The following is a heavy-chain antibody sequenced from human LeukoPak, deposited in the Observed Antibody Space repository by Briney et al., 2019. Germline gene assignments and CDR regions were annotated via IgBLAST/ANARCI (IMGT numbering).Heavy chain of an antibody. Sequence: SAKVSCKASGDTFSKYAISWVRQAPGQGLEWMGGIIPIFGTTNYAQKFQGRVTITTDESTSTTYMELSSLRSEDTAVYYCARDHSTDYGDYENWFDPWGQGTLVTVST. CDR3: ARDHSTDYGDYENWFDP. CDR2: IIPIFGTT. CDR1: GDTFSKYA. V-gene: IGHV1-69*05. D-gene: IGHD4-17*01. J-gene: IGHJ5*02.